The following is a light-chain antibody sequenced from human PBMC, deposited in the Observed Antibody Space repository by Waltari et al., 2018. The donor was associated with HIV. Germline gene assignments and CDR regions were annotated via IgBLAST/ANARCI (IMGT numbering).Light chain of an antibody. CDR2: EVY. CDR1: SSDVGSYNL. J-gene: IGLJ2*01. V-gene: IGLV2-23*02. CDR3: CSYAGSSIP. Sequence: QSALTQPASVSGSIGQSITISCTGTSSDVGSYNLFSWYQHHPGKAPKLIIYEVYKRPSGVSNRFSGSKSGNTASLTVSGLQAEDEADYYCCSYAGSSIPFGGGTKLTVI.